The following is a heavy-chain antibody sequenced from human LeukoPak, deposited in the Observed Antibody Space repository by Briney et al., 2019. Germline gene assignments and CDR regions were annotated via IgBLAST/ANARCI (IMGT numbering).Heavy chain of an antibody. J-gene: IGHJ4*02. Sequence: ASVKVSCKASGGTFSSYAISWVRQAPGQGLEWMGGIIPIFGTANYAQKFQGRVTITADESTSTAYMELSSLRSEDTAVYYCASVYNWNDGDYWGQGTLVTVSS. CDR1: GGTFSSYA. D-gene: IGHD1-20*01. CDR2: IIPIFGTA. V-gene: IGHV1-69*13. CDR3: ASVYNWNDGDY.